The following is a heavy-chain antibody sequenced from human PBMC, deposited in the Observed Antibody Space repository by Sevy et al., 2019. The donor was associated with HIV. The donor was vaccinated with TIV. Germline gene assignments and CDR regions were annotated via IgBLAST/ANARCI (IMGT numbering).Heavy chain of an antibody. Sequence: SETLSLTCTVSGGSITSLYWNRIRQPPGKGLEWIANIYYNGHINYNPSLKSRVTLSLDTSKNQFSLRLSSVTAADTAMYYCAGENAWGRGYSWGQGTLVSVSS. CDR2: IYYNGHI. D-gene: IGHD1-26*01. J-gene: IGHJ4*02. V-gene: IGHV4-59*08. CDR1: GGSITSLY. CDR3: AGENAWGRGYS.